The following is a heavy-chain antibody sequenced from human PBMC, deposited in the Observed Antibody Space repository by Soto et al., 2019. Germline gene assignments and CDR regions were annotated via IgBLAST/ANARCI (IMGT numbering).Heavy chain of an antibody. V-gene: IGHV4-34*01. CDR1: GGSFSGYY. CDR2: INHSGST. CDR3: ARGWVAADLDY. D-gene: IGHD6-13*01. Sequence: QVQLQQWGAGLLKPSETLSLTCAVYGGSFSGYYWSWIRQPPGKGLEWIGEINHSGSTNYNPSLKSRVTISVDTSKNQFSLKLSSVTAADTAVYYCARGWVAADLDYWGQGTLVTVSS. J-gene: IGHJ4*02.